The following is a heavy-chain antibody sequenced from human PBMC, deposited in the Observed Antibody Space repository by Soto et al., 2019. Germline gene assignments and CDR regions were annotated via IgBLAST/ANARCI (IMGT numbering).Heavy chain of an antibody. D-gene: IGHD6-13*01. J-gene: IGHJ6*02. Sequence: GGSLRLSCAASGFTFSSYWMHWVRQAPGKRLVWVSRINSDGSSTSYADSVKGRFTISRDNAKNTLYLQMNSLRAEDTVVYYCARGIAAAGIFHYYYYGMDVWGQGTTVTVSS. CDR3: ARGIAAAGIFHYYYYGMDV. V-gene: IGHV3-74*01. CDR2: INSDGSST. CDR1: GFTFSSYW.